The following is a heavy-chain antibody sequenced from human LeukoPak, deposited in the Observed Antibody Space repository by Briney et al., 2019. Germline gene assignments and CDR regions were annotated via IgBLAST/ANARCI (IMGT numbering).Heavy chain of an antibody. CDR3: ARGVMEGWYYLDY. V-gene: IGHV3-30*04. J-gene: IGHJ4*02. CDR2: ISHDGKIK. CDR1: GFSFSTYG. D-gene: IGHD6-19*01. Sequence: GGSLRLSCAASGFSFSTYGMHWVRQAPGKGLEWVTLISHDGKIKCDADSVKGRFTISRDNSKNTLYLQMNSLRTEDTALYYCARGVMEGWYYLDYWGQGTLVTVSS.